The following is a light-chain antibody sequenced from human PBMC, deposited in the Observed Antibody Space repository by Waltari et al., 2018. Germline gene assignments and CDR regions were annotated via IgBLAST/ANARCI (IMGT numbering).Light chain of an antibody. J-gene: IGKJ1*01. CDR2: DAS. CDR1: QSVSNY. Sequence: EIVLTQSPATLSLSPGERATLSCRASQSVSNYLAWYQQKPGQAPRLLIYDASNRATGIPARFSGRGSGTDFTLTMSSLEPEDFAGYYCQQRSNWPRGTFGQGTKVEIK. V-gene: IGKV3-11*01. CDR3: QQRSNWPRGT.